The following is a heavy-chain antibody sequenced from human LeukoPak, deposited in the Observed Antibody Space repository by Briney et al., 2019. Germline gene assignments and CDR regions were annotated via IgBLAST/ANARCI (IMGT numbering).Heavy chain of an antibody. CDR3: ARQGSGGRAFDI. CDR2: IYSSGST. CDR1: GXSISSYY. V-gene: IGHV4-59*08. D-gene: IGHD1-26*01. Sequence: PSETLSLTCIVSGXSISSYYWSWIRQPPGKGLEWIGYIYSSGSTNSNPSLKSRVTISVDTSKSQFSLKMTSVTAADTAVYYCARQGSGGRAFDIWGQGTMVTVSS. J-gene: IGHJ3*02.